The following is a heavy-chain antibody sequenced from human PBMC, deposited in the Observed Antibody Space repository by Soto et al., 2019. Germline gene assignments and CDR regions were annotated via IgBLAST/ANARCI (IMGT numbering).Heavy chain of an antibody. CDR3: ARDQRGCGGDCFYYFDY. Sequence: QVQLVQSGAEVKKPGASVKVSCKASGYTFTSYYMHWVRQAPGQGLEWMGIINPSGGSTSYAQKFQGRVTMTRXXSXSXXYMELSSLRSEDTAVYYCARDQRGCGGDCFYYFDYWGQGTLVTVSS. J-gene: IGHJ4*02. CDR1: GYTFTSYY. CDR2: INPSGGST. V-gene: IGHV1-46*01. D-gene: IGHD2-21*02.